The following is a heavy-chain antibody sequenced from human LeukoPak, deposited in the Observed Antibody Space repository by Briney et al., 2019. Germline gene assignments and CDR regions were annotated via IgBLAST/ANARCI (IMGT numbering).Heavy chain of an antibody. CDR2: ISHSGTTM. CDR1: GFTISSYE. J-gene: IGHJ4*02. Sequence: GGSLRLSCTASGFTISSYEMSWVRQAPGKGPEWLSYISHSGTTMTYADSVKGRFTVSRDNAKNSLYLQMNSLRAEDTAVYYCAKGGVRSSSSVDYWGQGTLVTVSS. V-gene: IGHV3-48*03. CDR3: AKGGVRSSSSVDY. D-gene: IGHD6-6*01.